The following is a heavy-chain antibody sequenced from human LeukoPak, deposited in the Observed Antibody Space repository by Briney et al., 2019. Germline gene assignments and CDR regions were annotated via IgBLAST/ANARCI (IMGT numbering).Heavy chain of an antibody. V-gene: IGHV3-9*01. D-gene: IGHD1-26*01. J-gene: IGHJ4*02. CDR3: AKDLVPWKLLLRGNYFDY. Sequence: PGRSLRLSCAASGFTFDDYAMHWVRQAPGKGLEWVSGISWNSGSIGYADSVKGRFTISRDNAKNSLYLQMNSLRAEDTALYYCAKDLVPWKLLLRGNYFDYWGQGTLVTVSS. CDR2: ISWNSGSI. CDR1: GFTFDDYA.